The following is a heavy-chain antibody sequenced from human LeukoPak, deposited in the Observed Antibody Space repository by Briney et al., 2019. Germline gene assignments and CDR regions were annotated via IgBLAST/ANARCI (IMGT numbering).Heavy chain of an antibody. CDR1: GFTVSSNY. Sequence: GGSLRLSCAASGFTVSSNYMTLVRQAPGKGLEGVSVIYSGGGTDYADSVKGRFTISRDNSKNTLYLQMNSLRADDTAVYYCARDFGGPPYYYYYMDVWGKGTTVTVSS. CDR3: ARDFGGPPYYYYYMDV. V-gene: IGHV3-53*01. CDR2: IYSGGGT. J-gene: IGHJ6*03. D-gene: IGHD4-23*01.